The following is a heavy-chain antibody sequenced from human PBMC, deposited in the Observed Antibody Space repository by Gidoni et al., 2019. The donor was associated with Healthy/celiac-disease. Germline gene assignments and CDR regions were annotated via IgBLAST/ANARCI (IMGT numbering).Heavy chain of an antibody. CDR3: ARVNYDPRNNWFDP. CDR1: GFTFSSYS. CDR2: ISSSSSTI. J-gene: IGHJ5*02. Sequence: EVQLVESGGGLVQPGVYLRLSCAASGFTFSSYSMNWVRQAPGKGQEWVSYISSSSSTIYYADSVKGRFTISRDNAKNSLYLQMNSLRDEDTAVYYCARVNYDPRNNWFDPWGQGTLVTVSS. D-gene: IGHD3-16*01. V-gene: IGHV3-48*02.